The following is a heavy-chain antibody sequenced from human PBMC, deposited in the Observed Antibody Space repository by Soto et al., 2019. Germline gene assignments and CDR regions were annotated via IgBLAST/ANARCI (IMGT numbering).Heavy chain of an antibody. J-gene: IGHJ5*01. V-gene: IGHV3-15*01. Sequence: GGSLRLSCVDSGFSLSHCWMTWVRQAAGKGLEWVGRIKSKTDGGTAEYAAPVKGRATISRDYSKNTVYLQMNSLKSEDTAVYDCTSAISYDILPAYHKVASW. D-gene: IGHD3-9*01. CDR2: IKSKTDGGTA. CDR3: TSAISYDILPAYHKVAS. CDR1: GFSLSHCW.